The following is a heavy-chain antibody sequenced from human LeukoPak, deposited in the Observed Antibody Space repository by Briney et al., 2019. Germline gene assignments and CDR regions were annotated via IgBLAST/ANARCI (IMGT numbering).Heavy chain of an antibody. J-gene: IGHJ4*02. Sequence: SETLSLTCAVYGGSFSPYYWSWIRQPTGKGLEWIGEINHSGSTNYNPSLKSRVTISVDTSKNQFSLRLSSVTAADTAVYYCARGGFYCGGDCYVDYWGQGTLVTVSS. CDR3: ARGGFYCGGDCYVDY. D-gene: IGHD2-21*02. CDR2: INHSGST. V-gene: IGHV4-34*01. CDR1: GGSFSPYY.